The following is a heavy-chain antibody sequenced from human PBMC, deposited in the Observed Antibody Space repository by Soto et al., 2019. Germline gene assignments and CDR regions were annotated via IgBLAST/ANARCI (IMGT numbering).Heavy chain of an antibody. CDR3: ATRDSSRLS. V-gene: IGHV4-4*02. CDR2: SHQSGNT. Sequence: QVQLQESGPGLVKPSGTLSLTCAVSGVSISSHDWWTWFRQPPGKGLEWIGESHQSGNTNYNSSLESRVTISVEKSKNQFSLKLTSVTVADTAVYYCATRDSSRLSWGQGTLVTVSS. J-gene: IGHJ5*02. D-gene: IGHD6-13*01. CDR1: GVSISSHDW.